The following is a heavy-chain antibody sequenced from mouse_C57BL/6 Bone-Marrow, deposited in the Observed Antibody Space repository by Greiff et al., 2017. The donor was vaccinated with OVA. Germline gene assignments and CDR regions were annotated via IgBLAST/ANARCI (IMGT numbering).Heavy chain of an antibody. Sequence: EVKLVASGPGLVKPSQSLSLTCSFTGYSITSGYYWNWIRQFPGNKLEWMGYISYDGSNNYNPSLKNRISITRDTSKNQFFLKLNSVTTEDTATYYCARLHRDVWGTGTTVTVSS. V-gene: IGHV3-6*01. CDR3: ARLHRDV. CDR2: ISYDGSN. J-gene: IGHJ1*03. CDR1: GYSITSGYY.